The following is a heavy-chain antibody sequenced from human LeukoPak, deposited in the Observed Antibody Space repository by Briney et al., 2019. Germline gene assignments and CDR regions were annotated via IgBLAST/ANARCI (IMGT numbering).Heavy chain of an antibody. Sequence: GGSLRLSCAASGFTFSTYAMSWVRQAPGKGLEWVSAISGSGDNNDNTYYADSVKGQFTISRDNSKNTLYLQMSGLRAEDAAVYYCAKSGSTSWYLDYWGQGTLVTVSS. J-gene: IGHJ4*02. D-gene: IGHD6-13*01. CDR3: AKSGSTSWYLDY. CDR1: GFTFSTYA. V-gene: IGHV3-23*01. CDR2: ISGSGDNNDNT.